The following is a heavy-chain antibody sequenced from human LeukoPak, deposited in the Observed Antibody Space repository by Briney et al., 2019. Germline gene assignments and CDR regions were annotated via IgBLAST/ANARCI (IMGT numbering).Heavy chain of an antibody. CDR3: AGEYGSGSYYHNWFDP. CDR1: GFTFSSYA. V-gene: IGHV3-30-3*01. Sequence: PGGSLRLSCAASGFTFSSYAMHWVRQAPGKGLEWVAVISYDGSNKYYADSVKGRFTISRDNSKNTLYLQMNSLRAEDTAVYYCAGEYGSGSYYHNWFDPWGQGTLVTVSS. J-gene: IGHJ5*02. D-gene: IGHD3-10*01. CDR2: ISYDGSNK.